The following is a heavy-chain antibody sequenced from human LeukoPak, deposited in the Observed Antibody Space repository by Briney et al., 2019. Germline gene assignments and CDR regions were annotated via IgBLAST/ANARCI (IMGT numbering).Heavy chain of an antibody. D-gene: IGHD3-10*01. Sequence: PSETLSLTCAVSGGSISSSNWWSWVRQPPGKGLEWIGEIYHSGSTNYNPSLKSRVTISVDKFKNQFSLKLSSVTAADTAVYYCAVGGVYLRGGAEAFDIWGQGTMVTVSS. CDR2: IYHSGST. CDR3: AVGGVYLRGGAEAFDI. J-gene: IGHJ3*02. V-gene: IGHV4-4*02. CDR1: GGSISSSNW.